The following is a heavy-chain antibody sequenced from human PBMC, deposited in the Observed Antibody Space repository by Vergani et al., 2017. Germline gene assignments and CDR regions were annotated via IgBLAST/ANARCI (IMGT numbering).Heavy chain of an antibody. D-gene: IGHD6-19*01. CDR2: IYYTGTT. Sequence: QLQLQESGPGLVKPSETLSLTCTVSGFSIGSKSYYWGWLRQPPGKVLDWIGTIYYTGTTYYNEAHNSRLTISVDTSKNQFSLNLTSVTAADTAVYYCTRHGRSGWAGYFQHWGQGTLVTASS. V-gene: IGHV4-39*01. CDR3: TRHGRSGWAGYFQH. CDR1: GFSIGSKSYY. J-gene: IGHJ1*01.